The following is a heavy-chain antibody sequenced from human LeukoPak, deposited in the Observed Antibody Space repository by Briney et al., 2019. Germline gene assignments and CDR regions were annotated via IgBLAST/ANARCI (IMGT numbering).Heavy chain of an antibody. CDR2: IYSGGTT. CDR3: ARDQYSYAHAAH. J-gene: IGHJ4*02. V-gene: IGHV3-66*01. Sequence: GGSLRLSCAASGFTVSSNYMSWVRQAPGKGLEWVSVIYSGGTTYYADSVKGRFTISRDNSKNTLHLQMSSLRAEDTAVYYCARDQYSYAHAAHWGQGTLVTVSS. CDR1: GFTVSSNY. D-gene: IGHD5-18*01.